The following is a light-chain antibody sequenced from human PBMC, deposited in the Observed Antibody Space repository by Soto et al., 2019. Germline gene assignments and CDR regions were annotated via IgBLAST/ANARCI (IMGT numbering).Light chain of an antibody. V-gene: IGKV3-15*01. CDR3: QQYSKWPIT. Sequence: EMVMTQSPAILSVSPGESATLSCRASQSVNSNYLAWYQQHPGQPPRLLIYGISTRATGIPARFSCSGSGTEFSLTISSLQSEDFAVYYCQQYSKWPITFGQGTRLEIK. J-gene: IGKJ5*01. CDR1: QSVNSN. CDR2: GIS.